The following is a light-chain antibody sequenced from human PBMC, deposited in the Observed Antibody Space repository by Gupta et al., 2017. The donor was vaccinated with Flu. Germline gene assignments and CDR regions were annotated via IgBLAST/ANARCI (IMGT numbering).Light chain of an antibody. CDR2: EGS. J-gene: IGLJ2*01. Sequence: QSALTQPASVSWSPGQSITISCTGTSSDVGSYNLVSWYQHHPGKAPKLMICEGSKRPSGVSNRFSGSKSGNTASLTISGLQAEDEADYYCCSYATGNTWVFGGGTKLTVL. CDR1: SSDVGSYNL. CDR3: CSYATGNTWV. V-gene: IGLV2-23*01.